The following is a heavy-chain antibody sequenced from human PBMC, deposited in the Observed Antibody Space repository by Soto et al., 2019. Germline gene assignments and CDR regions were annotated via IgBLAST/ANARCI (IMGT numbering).Heavy chain of an antibody. CDR3: ARENWNYDYYYGMDI. D-gene: IGHD1-1*01. J-gene: IGHJ6*02. CDR2: ISGYNDNT. CDR1: GYPFTTYG. V-gene: IGHV1-18*04. Sequence: GASVKVSCKASGYPFTTYGISWVRQAPGQGLEWTGWISGYNDNTNYAQKFQGRVTMTTDTSTSTAYMEVTSLRSDDTAVYYCARENWNYDYYYGMDIWGQGTTVTVSS.